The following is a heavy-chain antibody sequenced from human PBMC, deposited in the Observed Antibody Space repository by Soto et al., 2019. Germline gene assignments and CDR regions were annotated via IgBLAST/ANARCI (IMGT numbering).Heavy chain of an antibody. J-gene: IGHJ3*02. Sequence: GGSLRLSCAASGFTFSSSAMSWVRQAPGKGLEWVSAISSSGGSTYYADSVKGRFTISRDNSKNTLYLQMNSLRAEDTAVSYCAKETYYYDSIGYYLDAFDIWGQGTMVTVSS. CDR2: ISSSGGST. CDR1: GFTFSSSA. V-gene: IGHV3-23*01. D-gene: IGHD3-22*01. CDR3: AKETYYYDSIGYYLDAFDI.